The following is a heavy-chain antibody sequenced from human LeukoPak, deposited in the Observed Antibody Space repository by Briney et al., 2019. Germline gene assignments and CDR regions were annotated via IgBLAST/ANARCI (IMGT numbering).Heavy chain of an antibody. V-gene: IGHV4-31*03. J-gene: IGHJ4*02. CDR1: GGSISSGGYY. Sequence: SETLSLTCTVSGGSISSGGYYWSWIRQHPGKGLEWFGYIYYSGSTYYNPSLKSRVTISVDTSKNQFSLKLSSVTAADTAVYYCARGVAAADKNFDYWGQGTLVTVSS. D-gene: IGHD6-13*01. CDR3: ARGVAAADKNFDY. CDR2: IYYSGST.